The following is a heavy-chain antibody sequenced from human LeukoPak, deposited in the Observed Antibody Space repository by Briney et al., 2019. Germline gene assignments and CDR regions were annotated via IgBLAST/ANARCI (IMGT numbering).Heavy chain of an antibody. Sequence: GGSLRLSCAASGFTFSTYWMSWVRQAPGKGLEWVANMNQDGSGKNYVDSVKGRFTISRDNAKNSLYLQMNSLRAEDTAVYYCTKARAGNFDYWGQGTLVTVSS. CDR2: MNQDGSGK. D-gene: IGHD6-25*01. V-gene: IGHV3-7*03. J-gene: IGHJ4*02. CDR3: TKARAGNFDY. CDR1: GFTFSTYW.